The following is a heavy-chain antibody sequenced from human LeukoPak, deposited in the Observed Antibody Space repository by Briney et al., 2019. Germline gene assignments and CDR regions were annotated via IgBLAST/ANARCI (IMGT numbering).Heavy chain of an antibody. V-gene: IGHV4-34*01. CDR2: INHSGST. CDR3: AKDLGITGTTAQDY. CDR1: GGSFSGYY. D-gene: IGHD1-7*01. J-gene: IGHJ4*02. Sequence: SETLSLTCAVYGGSFSGYYWSWIRQPPGKGLEWIGEINHSGSTNYNPSLKSRVTISVDTSKNQFSLKLSSVTAADTAVYYCAKDLGITGTTAQDYWGQGTLVTVSS.